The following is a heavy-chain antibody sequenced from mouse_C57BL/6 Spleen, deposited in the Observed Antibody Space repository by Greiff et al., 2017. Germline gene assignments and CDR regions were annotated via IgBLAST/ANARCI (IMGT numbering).Heavy chain of an antibody. CDR1: GYTFTSYW. D-gene: IGHD1-1*01. CDR3: ARSLLLWYFDV. Sequence: QVHVKQPGTELVKPGASVKLSCKASGYTFTSYWMHWVKQRPGQGLEWIGNIKPSNGGTNYNEKFKSKATLTVDKSSSTAYMQLSSLTSEDSAVYYCARSLLLWYFDVWGTGTTVTVSS. J-gene: IGHJ1*03. CDR2: IKPSNGGT. V-gene: IGHV1-53*01.